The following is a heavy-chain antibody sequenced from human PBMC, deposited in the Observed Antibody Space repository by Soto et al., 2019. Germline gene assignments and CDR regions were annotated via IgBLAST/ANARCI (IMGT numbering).Heavy chain of an antibody. V-gene: IGHV4-59*08. CDR1: GDSISNYY. CDR2: IYYSGST. J-gene: IGHJ3*02. Sequence: SETLSLTCTVSGDSISNYYWSWIRQPPGKGLEWIGYIYYSGSTNYNPPLKSRVTISVDTSKNQFSLKLSSVTAADTAVYYCARHLWVGSSWYLGAFDIWGQGTMVTVSS. D-gene: IGHD6-13*01. CDR3: ARHLWVGSSWYLGAFDI.